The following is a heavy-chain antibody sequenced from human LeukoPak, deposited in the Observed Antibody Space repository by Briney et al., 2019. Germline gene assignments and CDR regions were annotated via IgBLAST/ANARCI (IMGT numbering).Heavy chain of an antibody. CDR3: ARLGYCSSTSCLQLDV. CDR2: IIPILGIA. D-gene: IGHD2-2*01. V-gene: IGHV1-69*04. CDR1: GGTFTSYA. Sequence: SVKLSCKASGGTFTSYAISWVRQAPGQGLEWMGRIIPILGIANYAQKFQGRVTITADKSTSTAYMELSSLRSEDTAVYYCARLGYCSSTSCLQLDVWGQGTTVTVSS. J-gene: IGHJ6*02.